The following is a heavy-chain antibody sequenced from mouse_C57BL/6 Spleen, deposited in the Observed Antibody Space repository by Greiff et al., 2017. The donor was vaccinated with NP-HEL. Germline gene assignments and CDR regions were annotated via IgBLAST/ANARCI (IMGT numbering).Heavy chain of an antibody. V-gene: IGHV5-4*01. J-gene: IGHJ4*01. Sequence: EVMLVESGGGLVKPGGSLKLSCAASGFTFSSYAMSWVRQTPEKWLEWVATISDGGSYTYYPDNVKGRFTISRDNAKNNLYLQMSHLKSEDTAMYYCARDGYDRGRAMDYWGQGTSVTVSS. CDR3: ARDGYDRGRAMDY. CDR2: ISDGGSYT. D-gene: IGHD2-2*01. CDR1: GFTFSSYA.